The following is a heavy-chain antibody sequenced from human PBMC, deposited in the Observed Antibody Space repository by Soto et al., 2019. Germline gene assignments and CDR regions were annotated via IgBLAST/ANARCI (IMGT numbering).Heavy chain of an antibody. J-gene: IGHJ5*02. V-gene: IGHV4-59*08. CDR3: ARHGPQNWFDP. Sequence: QVQLQESGPGLVKPSETLSLTCTVSGGSISSYYWSWIRQPPGKGLEWIGYIYYSGSTNYNPSLKIRVTISVDTSKNQFSLKLSSVTAADTAVYYCARHGPQNWFDPWGQGTLVTVSS. CDR1: GGSISSYY. CDR2: IYYSGST.